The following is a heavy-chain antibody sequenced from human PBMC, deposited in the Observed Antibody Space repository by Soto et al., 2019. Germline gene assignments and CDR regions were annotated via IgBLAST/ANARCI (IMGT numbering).Heavy chain of an antibody. CDR1: GYTFPSYA. D-gene: IGHD3-3*02. J-gene: IGHJ6*02. CDR2: INAGNGNT. V-gene: IGHV1-3*01. CDR3: ARDSNAYYGMDV. Sequence: ASVKVSCKASGYTFPSYALHWVRQAPGQRLAWMGWINAGNGNTKYSQKFQRRVTITRDTSASTAYMELSSLRSEDTAVYYCARDSNAYYGMDVWGQGTTVTVSS.